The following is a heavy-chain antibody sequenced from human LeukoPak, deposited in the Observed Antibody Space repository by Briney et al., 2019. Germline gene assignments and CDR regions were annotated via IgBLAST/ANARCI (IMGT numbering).Heavy chain of an antibody. CDR1: GGSISSYY. J-gene: IGHJ4*02. V-gene: IGHV4-59*01. D-gene: IGHD2-2*01. CDR3: ARGIYCSSTSCYYYFDY. CDR2: IFYSGST. Sequence: SETPSLTCTVSGGSISSYYWSWIRQPPGKGLEWIGYIFYSGSTNYNPSLKSRVTISLDTSKNQFSLKLSSVTAADTAVYYCARGIYCSSTSCYYYFDYWGQGTLVTVSS.